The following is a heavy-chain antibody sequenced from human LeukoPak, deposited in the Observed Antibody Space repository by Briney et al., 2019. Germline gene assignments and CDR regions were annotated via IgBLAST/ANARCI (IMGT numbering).Heavy chain of an antibody. CDR3: ASYGGWGSYDLDY. V-gene: IGHV4-61*02. CDR1: GGSISSGSYY. CDR2: IYTSGST. D-gene: IGHD3-16*01. J-gene: IGHJ4*02. Sequence: SETLSLTCTVSGGSISSGSYYWSWIRQPAGKGLEWIGRIYTSGSTNYNPSLKSRVTISVDTSKNQFSLKLSSVPAADTAVYYCASYGGWGSYDLDYWGQGTLVTVSS.